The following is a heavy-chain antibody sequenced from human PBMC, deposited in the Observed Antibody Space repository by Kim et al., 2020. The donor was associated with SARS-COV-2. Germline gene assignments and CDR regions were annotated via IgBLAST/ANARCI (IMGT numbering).Heavy chain of an antibody. V-gene: IGHV1-69*04. Sequence: FQGRVTITADKSTSTAYMELSSLRSEDTAVYYCARGPPRGYGEAYYYMDVWGKGTTVTVSS. CDR3: ARGPPRGYGEAYYYMDV. D-gene: IGHD4-17*01. J-gene: IGHJ6*03.